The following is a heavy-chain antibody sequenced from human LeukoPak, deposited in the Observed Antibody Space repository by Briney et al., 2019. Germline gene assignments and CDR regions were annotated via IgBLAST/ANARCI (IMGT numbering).Heavy chain of an antibody. D-gene: IGHD3-9*01. CDR2: LYYSGST. CDR1: GGSISSHY. Sequence: SETLSLTCTVSGGSISSHYWSWTRQPPGKGLEWIGNLYYSGSTNYNPSLKSRVTISVDASKNQFSLKLSSVSAADTAMYYCARHRYVDWLSPFDYWGQGTLVTVSS. V-gene: IGHV4-59*08. J-gene: IGHJ4*02. CDR3: ARHRYVDWLSPFDY.